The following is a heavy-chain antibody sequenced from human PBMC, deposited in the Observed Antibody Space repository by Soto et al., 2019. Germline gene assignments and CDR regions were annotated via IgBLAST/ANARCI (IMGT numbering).Heavy chain of an antibody. J-gene: IGHJ4*02. CDR1: GFTFSDYY. D-gene: IGHD6-19*01. V-gene: IGHV3-11*01. CDR3: ARQWAGLTGDNYFDY. Sequence: QVQLVESGGGLVKPGGSLRLSCAASGFTFSDYYMSWIRQAPGKGLEWISYISSSGTTVYYADSVKGRFTFSRDNAKNSLNLQMNSLRAGDTAVYYCARQWAGLTGDNYFDYWGQGTLVTVSS. CDR2: ISSSGTTV.